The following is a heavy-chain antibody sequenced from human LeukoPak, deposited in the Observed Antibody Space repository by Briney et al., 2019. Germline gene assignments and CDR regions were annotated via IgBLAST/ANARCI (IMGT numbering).Heavy chain of an antibody. Sequence: PLDSVTVSCTASGYTFTNYYIHWVRLAPGQGLEWMGIINPSGGSTNYAQKFQGRLTVTRHMSTSTVYMELSSLRSEDTAVYYCERGFDYWAQGTQVTGSS. J-gene: IGHJ4*02. V-gene: IGHV1-46*01. CDR3: ERGFDY. CDR1: GYTFTNYY. CDR2: INPSGGST.